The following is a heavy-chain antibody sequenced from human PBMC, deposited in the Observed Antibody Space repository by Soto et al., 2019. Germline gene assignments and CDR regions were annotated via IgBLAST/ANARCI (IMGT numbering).Heavy chain of an antibody. CDR1: GFTFDDYA. J-gene: IGHJ6*03. D-gene: IGHD1-7*01. CDR2: ISWNSGSI. CDR3: AKGNYSKAHMDV. Sequence: EVQLVESGGGLVQPGRSLRLSCEASGFTFDDYAMHWVRQAPGKGLEWVSGISWNSGSIGYADSVKGRFTISRDNAKNSLYLQMNSLRAEDTALYYCAKGNYSKAHMDVWGKGTTVTVSS. V-gene: IGHV3-9*01.